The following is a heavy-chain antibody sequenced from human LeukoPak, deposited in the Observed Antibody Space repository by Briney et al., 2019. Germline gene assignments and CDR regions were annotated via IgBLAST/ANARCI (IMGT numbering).Heavy chain of an antibody. CDR3: TKDASAYSGSNFDY. J-gene: IGHJ4*01. D-gene: IGHD1-26*01. CDR1: GFTFSRDA. V-gene: IGHV3-33*06. Sequence: PGGSLRLSCAASGFTFSRDAMHWVRQAPGEGLEWVAGIWYDGSKNNYADSVKGRFTISRDNSKNTVSLQMNSLRAEDTAVYFCTKDASAYSGSNFDYWGQEPWSPSPQ. CDR2: IWYDGSKN.